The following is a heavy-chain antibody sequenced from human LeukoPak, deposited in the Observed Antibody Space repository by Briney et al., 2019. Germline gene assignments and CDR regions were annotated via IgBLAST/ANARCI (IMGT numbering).Heavy chain of an antibody. Sequence: VASVKVSCKASGGTFSRYTSSWVRQAPGQGLEWMGRIIPSLGIANYAQKFQGRVTITADKSTSTAYMELNSLRSEDTAVFYCARDYAYSNYEGVYFDYWGQGTLVTVSS. CDR1: GGTFSRYT. D-gene: IGHD4-11*01. CDR2: IIPSLGIA. J-gene: IGHJ4*02. CDR3: ARDYAYSNYEGVYFDY. V-gene: IGHV1-69*04.